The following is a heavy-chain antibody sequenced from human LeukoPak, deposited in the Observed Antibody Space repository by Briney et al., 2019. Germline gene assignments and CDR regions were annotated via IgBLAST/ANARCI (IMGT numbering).Heavy chain of an antibody. CDR2: IYYSGST. Sequence: PSETLSLTCTVSGGSISSYYWSWIRQPPGKGLEWIGYIYYSGSTNYNPSLKSRVTISVDTSKNQFSLKLSSVTAADTAVYYCARGITTVRGVPYNWFDPWGQGTLVTVSS. CDR3: ARGITTVRGVPYNWFDP. CDR1: GGSISSYY. V-gene: IGHV4-59*01. D-gene: IGHD3-10*01. J-gene: IGHJ5*02.